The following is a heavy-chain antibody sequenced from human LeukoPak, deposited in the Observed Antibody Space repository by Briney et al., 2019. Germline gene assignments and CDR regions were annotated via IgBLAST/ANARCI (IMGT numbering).Heavy chain of an antibody. CDR2: INHSGST. CDR1: GGSFSGYY. CDR3: ARIRDSSGYYLGAFDI. V-gene: IGHV4-34*01. J-gene: IGHJ3*02. D-gene: IGHD3-22*01. Sequence: SETLSLTCAVNGGSFSGYYWSWIRQPPGKGLEWIGEINHSGSTNYNPSLKSRVTISVDTSKNQFSLKLSSVTAADTAVYYYARIRDSSGYYLGAFDIWGQGTTVTVSS.